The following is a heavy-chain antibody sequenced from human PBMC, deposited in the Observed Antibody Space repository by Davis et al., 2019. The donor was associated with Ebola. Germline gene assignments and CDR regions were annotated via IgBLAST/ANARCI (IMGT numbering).Heavy chain of an antibody. D-gene: IGHD3-10*01. Sequence: ASVKVSCKASGYTFSDYYIHWVRQAPGQGLEWMGWMNPNSGNTGYAQKFQGRVTMTRNTSISTAYMELSSLRSDDTAVYYCARAPTLSQINYYCFDYWGQGTLVTVSS. V-gene: IGHV1-8*02. CDR2: MNPNSGNT. CDR1: GYTFSDYY. CDR3: ARAPTLSQINYYCFDY. J-gene: IGHJ4*02.